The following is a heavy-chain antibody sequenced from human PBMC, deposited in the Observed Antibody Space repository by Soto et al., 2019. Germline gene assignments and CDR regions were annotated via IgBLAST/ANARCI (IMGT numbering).Heavy chain of an antibody. D-gene: IGHD3-22*01. Sequence: SETLSLTCTVSGGSISPFYWNWIRQSAGKGLEWIGRVYPTGSTNYNHSLKSRVSMSVDTSKNQFSLKLGSVTAADTAVYYCARASYDSIGYTFDYWGQGILVTVPQ. J-gene: IGHJ4*02. V-gene: IGHV4-4*07. CDR2: VYPTGST. CDR3: ARASYDSIGYTFDY. CDR1: GGSISPFY.